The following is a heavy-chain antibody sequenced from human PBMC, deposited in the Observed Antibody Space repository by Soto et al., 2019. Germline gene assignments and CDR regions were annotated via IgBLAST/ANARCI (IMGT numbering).Heavy chain of an antibody. D-gene: IGHD3-10*01. J-gene: IGHJ6*03. V-gene: IGHV4-59*01. CDR1: GGSISSYY. Sequence: SSETLSLTCTVSGGSISSYYWSWIRQPPGKGLEWIGYIYYSGSTNYNPSLKSRVTISVDTSKNQFSLKLSSVTAADTAVYYCARDMADDYYYYMDVWGKGTTVTVSS. CDR2: IYYSGST. CDR3: ARDMADDYYYYMDV.